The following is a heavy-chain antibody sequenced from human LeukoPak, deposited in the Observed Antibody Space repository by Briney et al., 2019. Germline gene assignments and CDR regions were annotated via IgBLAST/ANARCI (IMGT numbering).Heavy chain of an antibody. D-gene: IGHD6-13*01. CDR3: ARRYSSSWYVGFFAP. CDR2: IYYSGST. CDR1: GASIRNYY. Sequence: KPSETLSLTCTVSGASIRNYYWSWIRQSPGKGLEWIGDIYYSGSTNYHPSPESRVAMSVDTSKNQFSLRLRSVTAADTAIYYCARRYSSSWYVGFFAPWGQGTLVTVSS. V-gene: IGHV4-59*08. J-gene: IGHJ5*02.